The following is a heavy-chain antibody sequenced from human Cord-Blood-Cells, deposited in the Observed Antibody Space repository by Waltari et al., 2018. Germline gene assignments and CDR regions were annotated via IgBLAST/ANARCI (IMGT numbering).Heavy chain of an antibody. V-gene: IGHV3-21*01. Sequence: EVQLVESGGGLVKPGGSRRLSCAASGFTFRSYSMHWSRQAPGKGLEWVSSISSSSSYIYYADSVKGRFTISRDNAKNSLYLQMNSLRAEDTAVYYCAREGGANGWFDPWGQGTLVTVSS. D-gene: IGHD1-26*01. CDR1: GFTFRSYS. CDR3: AREGGANGWFDP. J-gene: IGHJ5*02. CDR2: ISSSSSYI.